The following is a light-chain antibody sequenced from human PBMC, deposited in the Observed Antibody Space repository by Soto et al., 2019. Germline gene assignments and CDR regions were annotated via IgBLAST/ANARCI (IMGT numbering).Light chain of an antibody. V-gene: IGKV3-15*01. Sequence: IVMTQSPATLSVSPWERATLSCRASQSVRTNLAWYQHKPGQSPRLLIYGASNRATGFPARFSGSGSGTEFTLTINGLQSEDFAVYYCQEYNNWHPITFGGGTKVDIK. J-gene: IGKJ4*01. CDR1: QSVRTN. CDR3: QEYNNWHPIT. CDR2: GAS.